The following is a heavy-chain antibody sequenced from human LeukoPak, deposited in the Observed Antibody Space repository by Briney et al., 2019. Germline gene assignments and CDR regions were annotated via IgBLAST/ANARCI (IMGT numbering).Heavy chain of an antibody. CDR2: IFYTGST. CDR1: GGSLSHYY. J-gene: IGHJ4*02. V-gene: IGHV4-39*01. Sequence: SETLSLTCTVSGGSLSHYYWAWIRQPPGKGLDWIGSIFYTGSTYYNPSLKSRVSISVDTSKNQFSLKLISVTAADTAVYYCARQRESRYYFDYWGQGTLVTVSS. CDR3: ARQRESRYYFDY.